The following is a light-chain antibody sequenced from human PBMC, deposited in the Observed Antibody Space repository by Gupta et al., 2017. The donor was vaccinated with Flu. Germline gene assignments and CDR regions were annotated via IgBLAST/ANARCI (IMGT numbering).Light chain of an antibody. J-gene: IGKJ2*01. Sequence: SLSASVGDSVTITCRTRQVIRNDLGWYQQRPGKAPERLVFGASDWQTGVTSTFSVSGDGTEFTLTISSRRPEDFADYYCLRWDSNLGMYTFGQGTKLEIK. CDR1: QVIRND. V-gene: IGKV1-17*01. CDR2: GAS. CDR3: LRWDSNLGMYT.